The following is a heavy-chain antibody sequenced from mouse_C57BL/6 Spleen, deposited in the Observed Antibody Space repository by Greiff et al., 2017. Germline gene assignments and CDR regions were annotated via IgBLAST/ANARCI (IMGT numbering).Heavy chain of an antibody. CDR2: IHPNSGST. D-gene: IGHD1-1*01. CDR3: ARWGYYGSIYYAMDY. J-gene: IGHJ4*01. CDR1: GYTFTSYW. V-gene: IGHV1-64*01. Sequence: VKLVESGAELVKPGASVKLSCKASGYTFTSYWMHWVKQRPGQGLEWIGMIHPNSGSTNYNEKFKSKATLTVDKSSSTAYMQLSSLTSEDSAVYYCARWGYYGSIYYAMDYWGQGTSVTVSS.